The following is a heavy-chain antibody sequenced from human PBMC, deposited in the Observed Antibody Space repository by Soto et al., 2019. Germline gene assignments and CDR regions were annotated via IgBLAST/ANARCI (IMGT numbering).Heavy chain of an antibody. D-gene: IGHD3-16*01. Sequence: GASVKVSCKASGYTFISYGISWVRQAPGQGLEWMGWINTYNGKTNYAQNLQGRVTLTTDTSTSTAYMELRSLRSNDTAIYYCAMVDVYVTPSPQDVWGQGTTVTVSS. CDR2: INTYNGKT. J-gene: IGHJ6*02. CDR1: GYTFISYG. CDR3: AMVDVYVTPSPQDV. V-gene: IGHV1-18*01.